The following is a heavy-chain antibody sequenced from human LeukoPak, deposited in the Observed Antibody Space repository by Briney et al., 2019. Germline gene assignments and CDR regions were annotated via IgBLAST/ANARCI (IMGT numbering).Heavy chain of an antibody. Sequence: SETLSLTCTVSGGSISSSSYYWGWIRQPPGKGLEWIGSIYYSGSTYYNPSLKSRVTISVDTSKNQFSLKLSSVTAADTAVYYCARGVLWFGELLPPGYWGQGTLVTVSS. CDR2: IYYSGST. CDR1: GGSISSSSYY. D-gene: IGHD3-10*01. V-gene: IGHV4-39*07. CDR3: ARGVLWFGELLPPGY. J-gene: IGHJ4*02.